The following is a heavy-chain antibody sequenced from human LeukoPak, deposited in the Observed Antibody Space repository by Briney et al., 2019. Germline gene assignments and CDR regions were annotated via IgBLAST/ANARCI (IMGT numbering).Heavy chain of an antibody. CDR2: INHSGST. J-gene: IGHJ3*02. V-gene: IGHV4-34*01. D-gene: IGHD3-16*02. Sequence: PSETLSLTCAVYGGSFSGYYWSWIRQPPGKGLEWFGEINHSGSTNYNPSLKSRVTISVDTSKNQFSLKLRSVTAADTAVYYCARFSELRLGELSTDAFDIWGQGTMVTVSS. CDR1: GGSFSGYY. CDR3: ARFSELRLGELSTDAFDI.